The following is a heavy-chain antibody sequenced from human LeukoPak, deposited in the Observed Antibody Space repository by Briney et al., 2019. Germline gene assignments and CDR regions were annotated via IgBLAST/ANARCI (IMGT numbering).Heavy chain of an antibody. Sequence: ASVKVSCKASGYTFTSYGISWLRQAPGQGLEWMGWISAYNGNTNYAQKLQGRVTMTTDTSTSTAYMELRSLRSDDTAVYYCARVDYGDLYYYYMDVWGKGTTVTVSS. D-gene: IGHD4-17*01. CDR2: ISAYNGNT. CDR3: ARVDYGDLYYYYMDV. J-gene: IGHJ6*03. V-gene: IGHV1-18*01. CDR1: GYTFTSYG.